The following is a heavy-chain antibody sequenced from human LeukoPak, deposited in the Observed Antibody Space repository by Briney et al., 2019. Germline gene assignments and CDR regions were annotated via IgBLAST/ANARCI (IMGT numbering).Heavy chain of an antibody. CDR2: IKKDGNDK. CDR3: ARGRDHSWFGEVWYNAFDI. J-gene: IGHJ3*02. D-gene: IGHD3-10*01. CDR1: GFTFDSYW. Sequence: PGGSLRLSCAASGFTFDSYWMTWVRQAPGKGLEWVASIKKDGNDKYYVDSVKGRFTISRDNARSSLSLQMNSLRVEDTALYYCARGRDHSWFGEVWYNAFDIGGKGTMVTVSS. V-gene: IGHV3-7*01.